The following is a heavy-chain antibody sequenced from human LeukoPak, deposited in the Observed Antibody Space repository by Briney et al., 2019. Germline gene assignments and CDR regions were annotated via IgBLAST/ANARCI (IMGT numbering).Heavy chain of an antibody. CDR3: ASSVSYSTIDY. CDR1: GGSFSGYY. J-gene: IGHJ4*02. CDR2: INHSGSS. D-gene: IGHD1-26*01. V-gene: IGHV4-34*01. Sequence: SETLSLTCAVYGGSFSGYYWSWIRQSPGKGLEWIGEINHSGSSNYNPSLKSRVTISVDTSKNQFSLKLSSVTAADTAVYYCASSVSYSTIDYWGQGTLVTVSS.